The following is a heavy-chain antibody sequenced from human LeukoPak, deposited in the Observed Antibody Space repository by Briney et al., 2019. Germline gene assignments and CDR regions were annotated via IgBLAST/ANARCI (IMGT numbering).Heavy chain of an antibody. CDR3: AHWSSGYYNF. CDR1: GFSLRTGGVG. D-gene: IGHD3-22*01. CDR2: IYWDDDK. Sequence: SGPTLVNPTQTLMLTCTFSGFSLRTGGVGVGWIRQPPGKALEWLALIYWDDDKRYSPSLKSRLTFTKGTSKNQVVLTVTNMDPVDTATYYCAHWSSGYYNFWGQGTLVTVSS. V-gene: IGHV2-5*02. J-gene: IGHJ4*02.